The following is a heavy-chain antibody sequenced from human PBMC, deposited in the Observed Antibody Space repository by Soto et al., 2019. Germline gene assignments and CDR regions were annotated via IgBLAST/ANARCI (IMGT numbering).Heavy chain of an antibody. CDR1: GYTFTSYG. V-gene: IGHV1-18*01. CDR3: ARVYYPVLRFLEWLLAPDYMDV. Sequence: GASVKVSCKASGYTFTSYGISWVRQAPGQGLEWMGWISAYNGNTNYAQKLQGRVTMTTDTSTSTAYMELRSLRSDDTAVYYCARVYYPVLRFLEWLLAPDYMDVWGKGTTVTVSS. J-gene: IGHJ6*03. CDR2: ISAYNGNT. D-gene: IGHD3-3*01.